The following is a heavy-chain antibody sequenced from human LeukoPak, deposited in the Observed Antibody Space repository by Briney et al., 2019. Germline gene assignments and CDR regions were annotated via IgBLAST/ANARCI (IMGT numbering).Heavy chain of an antibody. D-gene: IGHD2-2*01. J-gene: IGHJ3*02. Sequence: GRGLRLSCAASGFTFSSYGMHWVRQAPGKGLEWVAVIWLDGSNKYYEDSGKGRFTISRDNSKNTLYLQMNSLRAEDTAVYYCAREKYVFLANEFDIWGQGTMVTV. CDR3: AREKYVFLANEFDI. CDR1: GFTFSSYG. CDR2: IWLDGSNK. V-gene: IGHV3-33*01.